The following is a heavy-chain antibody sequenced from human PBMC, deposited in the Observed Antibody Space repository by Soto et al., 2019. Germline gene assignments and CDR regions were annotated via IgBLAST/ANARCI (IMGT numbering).Heavy chain of an antibody. CDR1: GGSISSYY. V-gene: IGHV4-59*01. CDR3: GRVYRRPWFAS. J-gene: IGHJ5*01. Sequence: PSETLSLTCTVSGGSISSYYWSWIRQPPGKGLEWIGYIYYSGSTNYNPSLKSRVTISVDTSKNQFSLKLSSVTAADTAVYYCGRVYRRPWFASSGQGTLVTVSS. CDR2: IYYSGST.